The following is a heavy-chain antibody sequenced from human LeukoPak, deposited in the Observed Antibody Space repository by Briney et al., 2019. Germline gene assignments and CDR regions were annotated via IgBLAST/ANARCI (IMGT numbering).Heavy chain of an antibody. CDR2: ISAYNGNT. CDR3: ARDLAYYDSSGYYPSPDY. CDR1: GYTFTDYY. Sequence: ASVKVSCKASGYTFTDYYMHWVRQAPGQGLEWMGWISAYNGNTNYAQKLQGRVTMTTDTSTSTAYMELRSLRSDDTAVYYCARDLAYYDSSGYYPSPDYWGQGTLVTVSS. D-gene: IGHD3-22*01. V-gene: IGHV1-18*04. J-gene: IGHJ4*02.